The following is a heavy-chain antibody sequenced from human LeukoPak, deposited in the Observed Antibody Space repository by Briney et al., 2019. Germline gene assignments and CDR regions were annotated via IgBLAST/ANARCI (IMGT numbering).Heavy chain of an antibody. CDR1: GGSISSGGYY. Sequence: SETLSLTCTVSGGSISSGGYYWSWIRQHPGKGLEWIGYIYYSGSTYYNPSLKSRVTISVDTSKNQFSLKLGSVTAADTAVYYCARALLGGGSLDYWGQGTLVTVSS. CDR3: ARALLGGGSLDY. V-gene: IGHV4-31*03. J-gene: IGHJ4*02. D-gene: IGHD2-15*01. CDR2: IYYSGST.